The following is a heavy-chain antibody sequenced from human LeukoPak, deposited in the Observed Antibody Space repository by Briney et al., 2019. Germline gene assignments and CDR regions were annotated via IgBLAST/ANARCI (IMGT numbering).Heavy chain of an antibody. V-gene: IGHV3-20*04. CDR1: GFTFDDYG. CDR2: INWNGGST. Sequence: GSLRLSCAASGFTFDDYGMSWVRQAPGKGLEWVSGINWNGGSTGYADSVKGRFTISRDNAKNSLYLQMNSLRAEDTALYYCARDGNYYDSSGYYLFDYWGQGTLVTVSS. J-gene: IGHJ4*02. D-gene: IGHD3-22*01. CDR3: ARDGNYYDSSGYYLFDY.